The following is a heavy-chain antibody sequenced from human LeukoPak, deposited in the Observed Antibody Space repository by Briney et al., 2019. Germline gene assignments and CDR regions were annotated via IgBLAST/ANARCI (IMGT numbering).Heavy chain of an antibody. J-gene: IGHJ6*03. Sequence: PGGSLRLSCAASGFTFSNAWMSWVRQAPGKGLEWVGRIKSKTDGGTTDYAAPVKGRFTISRDDSKNTLYLQMNSLKTEDTAVYYCTRARHYSSSWTYYYYYMDVWGKGTTVTVSS. CDR3: TRARHYSSSWTYYYYYMDV. D-gene: IGHD6-13*01. V-gene: IGHV3-15*01. CDR1: GFTFSNAW. CDR2: IKSKTDGGTT.